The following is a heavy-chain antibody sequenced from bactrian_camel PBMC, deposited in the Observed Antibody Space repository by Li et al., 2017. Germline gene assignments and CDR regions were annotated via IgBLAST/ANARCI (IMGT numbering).Heavy chain of an antibody. D-gene: IGHD4*01. V-gene: IGHV3S40*01. CDR1: GFTFSTYY. Sequence: DVQLVESGGDLVQPGGSLRLSCAVSGFTFSTYYMGWVRQAPGKGLEWLSGINTGGGTTYYADSVKGRFTISRDNAKNTVYLQMNSLKPEDTAVYYCVRAYIDYASNQPDFAYWGQGTQVTVS. J-gene: IGHJ6*01. CDR2: INTGGGTT. CDR3: VRAYIDYASNQPDFAY.